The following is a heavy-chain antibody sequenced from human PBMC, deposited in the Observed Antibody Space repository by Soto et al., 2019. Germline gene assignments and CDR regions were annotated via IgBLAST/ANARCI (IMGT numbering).Heavy chain of an antibody. CDR2: IYYSGST. CDR1: GGSISSYY. V-gene: IGHV4-59*01. Sequence: SETLSLTCTVSGGSISSYYWSWIRQPPGKGLEWIGYIYYSGSTNYNPSLKSRVTISVDTSKNQFSLKLSSVTAADTAVYYCARALDPWNYYYYGMDVWGQGTTVTVSS. J-gene: IGHJ6*02. CDR3: ARALDPWNYYYYGMDV. D-gene: IGHD3-3*01.